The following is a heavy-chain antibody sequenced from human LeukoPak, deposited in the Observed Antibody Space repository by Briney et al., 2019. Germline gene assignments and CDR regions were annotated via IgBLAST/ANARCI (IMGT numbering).Heavy chain of an antibody. J-gene: IGHJ4*02. V-gene: IGHV3-30-3*01. CDR1: GFTFSSYA. CDR2: ISYDGSNK. Sequence: GRSLRLSCAASGFTFSSYAMHWVRQAPGKGLEWVAVISYDGSNKYYADSVKGRFTISRDNSKNTLYLQMNSLRAEDTAVYYCAKDLHFLSRDIVVVPAPPLQPDYWGQGTLVTVSS. D-gene: IGHD2-2*01. CDR3: AKDLHFLSRDIVVVPAPPLQPDY.